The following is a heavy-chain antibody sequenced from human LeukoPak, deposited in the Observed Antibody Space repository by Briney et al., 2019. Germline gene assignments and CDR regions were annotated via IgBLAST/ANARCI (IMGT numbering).Heavy chain of an antibody. CDR2: ILSDGSNK. Sequence: GGSLRLSCAASGFTFSTYGMHWVRQAPGKGLEWVAVILSDGSNKYYADSVKGRFTISRDNSKNTLYLQMNSLRAEDTAVYYCARDGRGMDVWGQGTTVTVSS. D-gene: IGHD1-1*01. V-gene: IGHV3-30*03. CDR3: ARDGRGMDV. J-gene: IGHJ6*02. CDR1: GFTFSTYG.